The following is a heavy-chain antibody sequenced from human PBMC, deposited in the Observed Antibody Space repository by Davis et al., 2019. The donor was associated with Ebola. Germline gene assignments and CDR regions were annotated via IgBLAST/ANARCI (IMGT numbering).Heavy chain of an antibody. CDR3: ARDLSPVTMIVVVIDSGMDV. CDR1: LYTFTRYG. Sequence: SVTVSCQASLYTFTRYGISWLRQAPAQALEWMGWISAYNGNTNYAQKLQGRVTMTTDTSTSTASMELSSLRSEDTAVYYCARDLSPVTMIVVVIDSGMDVWGQGTTVTVSS. J-gene: IGHJ6*02. V-gene: IGHV1-18*01. CDR2: ISAYNGNT. D-gene: IGHD3-22*01.